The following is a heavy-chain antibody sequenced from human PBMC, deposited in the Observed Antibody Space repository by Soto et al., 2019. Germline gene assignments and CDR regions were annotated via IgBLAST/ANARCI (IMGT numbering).Heavy chain of an antibody. J-gene: IGHJ5*02. CDR2: IIPIFGTA. CDR3: ERVSTEGHYDILTGYYSVPRFDP. Sequence: SVKVSCKASGGTFSSYAISWVRQAPGQGLEWMGGIIPIFGTANYAQKFQGRVTITRDTSASTAYMELSSLRSEDTAVYYCERVSTEGHYDILTGYYSVPRFDPWGQGTLVTVSS. V-gene: IGHV1-69*05. D-gene: IGHD3-9*01. CDR1: GGTFSSYA.